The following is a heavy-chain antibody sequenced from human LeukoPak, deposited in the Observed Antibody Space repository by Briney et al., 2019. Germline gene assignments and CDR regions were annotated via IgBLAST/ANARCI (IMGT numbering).Heavy chain of an antibody. J-gene: IGHJ4*02. D-gene: IGHD3-9*01. CDR3: ARGLKFVRYFDY. V-gene: IGHV4-39*07. CDR2: IYYSGST. CDR1: GGSISSSSYY. Sequence: PSETLSLTCTVSGGSISSSSYYWGWIRQPPAKGLEWIGSIYYSGSTYYNPSLKSRVTISVDTSKNQFSLKLSSVTAADTAVYYCARGLKFVRYFDYWGQGTLVTVSS.